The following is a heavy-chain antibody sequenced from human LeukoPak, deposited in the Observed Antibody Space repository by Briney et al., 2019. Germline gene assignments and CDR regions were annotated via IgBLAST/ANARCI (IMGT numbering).Heavy chain of an antibody. J-gene: IGHJ4*02. D-gene: IGHD2-15*01. Sequence: SVKVSCKASGGTFSSYAISWVRQAPGQGLEWMGGIISIFGTANYAQKFQGRVTITADESTGTAYMELSSLRSDDTAVYYCAIGTIVVVVAARGFDYWGQGTLVTVSS. CDR3: AIGTIVVVVAARGFDY. V-gene: IGHV1-69*13. CDR2: IISIFGTA. CDR1: GGTFSSYA.